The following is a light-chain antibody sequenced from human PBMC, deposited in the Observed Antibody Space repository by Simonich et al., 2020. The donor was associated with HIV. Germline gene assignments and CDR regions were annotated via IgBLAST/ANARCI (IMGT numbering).Light chain of an antibody. CDR1: QDISNY. CDR3: QQYDNLPLT. CDR2: DAS. V-gene: IGKV1-33*01. Sequence: DIQMTQSPFSLSASVGAIVPITCQASQDISNYLNWSQQKPGKAPKLLIYDASNLETEVPSRFRGSGSGTDFTFTLSSLQTEDIATYYCQQYDNLPLTFGGGTKVEIK. J-gene: IGKJ4*01.